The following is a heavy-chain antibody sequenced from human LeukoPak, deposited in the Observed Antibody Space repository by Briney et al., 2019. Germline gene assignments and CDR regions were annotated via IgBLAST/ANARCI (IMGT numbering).Heavy chain of an antibody. V-gene: IGHV4-39*01. D-gene: IGHD3-10*01. J-gene: IGHJ4*02. Sequence: PSETLPLTCTVSSASISSSSYYWGWIRQPPGKGLEWIGSIYYSVSTYYNPSLKSRVTISVDTSKNKFSLKLSSVTAADTAVYYCASSVAMVPDYWGQGTLVTVSS. CDR2: IYYSVST. CDR1: SASISSSSYY. CDR3: ASSVAMVPDY.